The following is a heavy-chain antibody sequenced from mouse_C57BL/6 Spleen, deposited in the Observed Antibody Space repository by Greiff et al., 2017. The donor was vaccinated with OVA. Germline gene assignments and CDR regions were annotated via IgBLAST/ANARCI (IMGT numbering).Heavy chain of an antibody. D-gene: IGHD1-1*01. CDR1: GFNIKDDY. J-gene: IGHJ2*01. CDR2: IDPENGDT. CDR3: TTGTVVADY. Sequence: EVKLQQSGAELVRPGASVKLSCTASGFNIKDDYMHWVKQRPEQGLEWIGWIDPENGDTEYASKFQGKATITADTSSNTAYLQLSSLTSEDTAVYYCTTGTVVADYWGQGTTLTVSS. V-gene: IGHV14-4*01.